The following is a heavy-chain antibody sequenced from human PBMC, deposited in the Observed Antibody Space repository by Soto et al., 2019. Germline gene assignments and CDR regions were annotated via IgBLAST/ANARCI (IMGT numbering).Heavy chain of an antibody. J-gene: IGHJ4*02. CDR1: GYTFTDYY. CDR3: ARGVSGWSPFDL. D-gene: IGHD6-19*01. V-gene: IGHV1-2*04. CDR2: INPNSGVT. Sequence: ASVKVSCKASGYTFTDYYVHWVRQAPGQGLEWMGWINPNSGVTNYAQKFQGWATLTRDTSVSTAYMELNRLKSDDTAVFFCARGVSGWSPFDLWGQGTLVTVSS.